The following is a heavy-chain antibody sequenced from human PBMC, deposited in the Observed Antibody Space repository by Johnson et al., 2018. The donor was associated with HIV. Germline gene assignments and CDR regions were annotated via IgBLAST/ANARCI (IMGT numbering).Heavy chain of an antibody. CDR2: IGTAGDT. CDR1: GFTFSNYD. Sequence: VQLVESGGGLVQPGGSLRLSCAASGFTFSNYDMHWVRQATGKGLEWVSAIGTAGDTYYPGSVKGRFTISRENAKNSLYLQMNSLRAGDTAVYYCARVAPAHDAFDIWGQGTMVTVSS. V-gene: IGHV3-13*01. J-gene: IGHJ3*02. CDR3: ARVAPAHDAFDI. D-gene: IGHD2-2*01.